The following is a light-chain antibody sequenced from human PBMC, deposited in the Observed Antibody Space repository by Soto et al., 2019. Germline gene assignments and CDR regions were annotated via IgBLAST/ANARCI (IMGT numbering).Light chain of an antibody. CDR3: QQYSRIPYT. Sequence: DIVMTQSPDSLAVSLGERATINCKSSQSVLSSSKNKNFLAWYQQKPRQSPKLLIYWASTRESGVPDRFSGRASGKDFTLTISSLQAEDGAFYYCQQYSRIPYTFGQGTKLEIK. J-gene: IGKJ2*01. CDR1: QSVLSSSKNKNF. V-gene: IGKV4-1*01. CDR2: WAS.